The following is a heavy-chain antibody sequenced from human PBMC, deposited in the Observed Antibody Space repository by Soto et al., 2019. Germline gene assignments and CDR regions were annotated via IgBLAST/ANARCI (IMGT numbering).Heavy chain of an antibody. CDR3: AADSDQEFRAHYYYYYGMDV. Sequence: GASVKVSCKASGFTFTSSAVQWVRQARGQRLEWIGWIVVGSGNTNYAQKFQERVTITRDMSTSTAYMELSSLRSEDTAVYYCAADSDQEFRAHYYYYYGMDVWGQGTTVTVSS. V-gene: IGHV1-58*01. J-gene: IGHJ6*02. CDR2: IVVGSGNT. CDR1: GFTFTSSA. D-gene: IGHD1-26*01.